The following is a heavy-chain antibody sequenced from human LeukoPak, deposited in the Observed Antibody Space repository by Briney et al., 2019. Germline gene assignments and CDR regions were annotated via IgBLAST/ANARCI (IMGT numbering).Heavy chain of an antibody. J-gene: IGHJ4*02. D-gene: IGHD6-13*01. CDR3: AKRGIAAAASFDY. V-gene: IGHV3-23*01. CDR2: ISGNGDYT. CDR1: GFTFSSYA. Sequence: PGGSLRLSCAASGFTFSSYATSWVRQAPGKGLEWVSTISGNGDYTYYADSVKGRFTISRDNSKNTLYLQMNSLRADDTAVYYCAKRGIAAAASFDYWGQGTLVSVSS.